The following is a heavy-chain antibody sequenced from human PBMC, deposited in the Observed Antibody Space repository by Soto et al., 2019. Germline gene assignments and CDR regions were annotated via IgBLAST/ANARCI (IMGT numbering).Heavy chain of an antibody. V-gene: IGHV1-18*01. CDR3: ARDGRRYCTNGVCYQDMDY. Sequence: ASVKVSCKASGYTFTSYGISWVRQAPGQGLEWMGWISAYNGNTNYAQKLKGRVTMTTDTSTSTAYMELRSLRSDDTAVYYCARDGRRYCTNGVCYQDMDYWGQGTLVTVSS. J-gene: IGHJ4*02. CDR2: ISAYNGNT. CDR1: GYTFTSYG. D-gene: IGHD2-8*01.